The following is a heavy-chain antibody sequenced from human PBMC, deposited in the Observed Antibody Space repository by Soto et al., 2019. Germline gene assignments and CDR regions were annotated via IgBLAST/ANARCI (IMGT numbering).Heavy chain of an antibody. D-gene: IGHD6-13*01. J-gene: IGHJ6*02. V-gene: IGHV4-4*07. CDR3: AKSSSRSSLGQYGLDV. Sequence: PSQTLSLTCTVSGGSINSYYWYWIRQPAGKGLEWSWRIYISGSTNYNPSLKSRVTRSIDTPKNRFSRKVSSVTAADTAVYYCAKSSSRSSLGQYGLDVWGQATTVTVS. CDR1: GGSINSYY. CDR2: IYISGST.